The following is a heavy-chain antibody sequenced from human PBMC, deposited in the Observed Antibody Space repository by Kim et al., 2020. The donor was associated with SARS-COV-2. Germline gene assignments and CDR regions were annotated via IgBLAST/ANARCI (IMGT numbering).Heavy chain of an antibody. CDR3: ASTYYDFWSGYYRQYYFDY. V-gene: IGHV3-66*01. J-gene: IGHJ4*02. Sequence: GRFTISRDNSKNTLYLQMNSLRAEDTAVYYCASTYYDFWSGYYRQYYFDYWGQGTLVTVSS. D-gene: IGHD3-3*01.